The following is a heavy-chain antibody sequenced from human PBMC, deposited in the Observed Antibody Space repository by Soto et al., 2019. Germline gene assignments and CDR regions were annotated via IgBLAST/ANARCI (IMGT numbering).Heavy chain of an antibody. CDR2: ISGYNGDI. Sequence: QVHLVQSGGEVKKPGASVKVSCKASGYTFNRHGITWVRQAPGQGLEWMGWISGYNGDINYEQKFQGRVTLSSDTLTSTVYLELQSLRFDGTAVYYCARVRIVGAREIDFWGQGTLVTVSS. CDR3: ARVRIVGAREIDF. CDR1: GYTFNRHG. V-gene: IGHV1-18*04. D-gene: IGHD1-26*01. J-gene: IGHJ4*02.